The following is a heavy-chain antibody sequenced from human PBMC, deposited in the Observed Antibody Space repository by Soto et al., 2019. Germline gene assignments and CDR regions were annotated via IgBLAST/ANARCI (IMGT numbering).Heavy chain of an antibody. Sequence: ASVKVSCKASGYTFTSYGISWVRQAPGQGLEWMGWISAYNGNTNYAQKLQGRVTMTTDTSTSTAYMELRSLRSDDTAVYYCAIKRTDYDSSGYFPIYWGQVTLVTVYS. J-gene: IGHJ4*02. V-gene: IGHV1-18*01. CDR3: AIKRTDYDSSGYFPIY. D-gene: IGHD3-22*01. CDR1: GYTFTSYG. CDR2: ISAYNGNT.